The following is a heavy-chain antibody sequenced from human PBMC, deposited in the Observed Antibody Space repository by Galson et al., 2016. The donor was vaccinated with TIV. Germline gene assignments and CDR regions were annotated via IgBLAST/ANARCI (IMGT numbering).Heavy chain of an antibody. CDR3: ATVNTSSRKYFDY. CDR2: IFTDGTT. Sequence: SETLSLTCAVSGGSVSRYYWSWVRQSPGKGLEWIGRIFTDGTTTYNPSLKSRVAIPVDTSRRQFSLRLRSVTAADTALYYCATVNTSSRKYFDYWGQGIQVTVS. D-gene: IGHD6-13*01. V-gene: IGHV4-4*07. CDR1: GGSVSRYY. J-gene: IGHJ4*02.